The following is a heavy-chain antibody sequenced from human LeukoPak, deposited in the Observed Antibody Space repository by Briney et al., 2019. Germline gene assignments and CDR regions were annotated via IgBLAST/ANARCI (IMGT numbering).Heavy chain of an antibody. CDR3: ARGFVAVAGTIGY. V-gene: IGHV1-2*02. D-gene: IGHD6-19*01. J-gene: IGHJ4*02. CDR1: GYTFTGYY. CDR2: INPNSGGT. Sequence: GASVKVSCKASGYTFTGYYMHWVRQAPGQGLEWMGWINPNSGGTNYAQKFQGRVTMTRDTSISTAYMELSRLRSDDTAVYYCARGFVAVAGTIGYWGQGTPVTVSS.